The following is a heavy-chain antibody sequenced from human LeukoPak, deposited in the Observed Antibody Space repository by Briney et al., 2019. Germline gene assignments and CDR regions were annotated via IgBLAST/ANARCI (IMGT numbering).Heavy chain of an antibody. J-gene: IGHJ4*02. CDR1: GFTFSSYS. D-gene: IGHD3-10*01. CDR3: ARDMYYYGSGSYGPAY. CDR2: IWYDGSNK. V-gene: IGHV3-33*01. Sequence: GGSLRLSCAASGFTFSSYSMHWVRQAPGKGLEWVAVIWYDGSNKYYADSVKGRFTISRDNSKNTLYLQMNSLRAEDTAVYYCARDMYYYGSGSYGPAYWGQGTLVTVSS.